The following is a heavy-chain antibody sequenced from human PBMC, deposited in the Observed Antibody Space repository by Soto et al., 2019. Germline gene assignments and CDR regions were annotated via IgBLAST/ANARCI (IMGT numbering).Heavy chain of an antibody. D-gene: IGHD3-3*01. CDR1: GGSISSSSYN. CDR2: IYYSVNT. V-gene: IGHV4-39*01. CDR3: ARLAMATCVFEFEDDFEY. Sequence: SETLSLTCTVSGGSISSSSYNWGWIRQPPGKGLEWIGSIYYSVNTYYNPSLKSRVTISVDTSKNQFSLKLSSVTAADTAVYYCARLAMATCVFEFEDDFEYWGQGTLVTVSS. J-gene: IGHJ4*02.